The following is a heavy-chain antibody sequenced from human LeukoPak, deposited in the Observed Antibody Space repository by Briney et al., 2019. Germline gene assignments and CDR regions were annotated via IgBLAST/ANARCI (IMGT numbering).Heavy chain of an antibody. CDR3: ARFGYSSGWYI. D-gene: IGHD6-19*01. Sequence: GGSLRLSCAASGFTFSSNYMSWVRQAPGKGLEWVSVIYSGGSTYYADSAKGRFTISRDNSKNTLYLQMNSLRAEDTAVYYCARFGYSSGWYIWGQGTLVTVSS. J-gene: IGHJ4*02. V-gene: IGHV3-53*01. CDR2: IYSGGST. CDR1: GFTFSSNY.